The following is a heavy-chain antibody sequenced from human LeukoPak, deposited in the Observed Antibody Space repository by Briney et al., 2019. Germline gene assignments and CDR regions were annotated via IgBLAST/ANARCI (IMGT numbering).Heavy chain of an antibody. J-gene: IGHJ4*02. CDR1: GFTFSSYV. V-gene: IGHV3-23*01. D-gene: IGHD3-3*01. CDR3: AKVGGGCYPYYFDY. CDR2: ITDSGGDT. Sequence: GGSLRLSCAASGFTFSSYVMSWVRQAPGKGLEWVSAITDSGGDTYYADSVKGRFTISRDNSKNTLYLQMNSLRAEDTAVFYCAKVGGGCYPYYFDYWGQGTLVTVSS.